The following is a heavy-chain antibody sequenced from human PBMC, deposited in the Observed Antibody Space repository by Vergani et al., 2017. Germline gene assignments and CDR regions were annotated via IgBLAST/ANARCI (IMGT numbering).Heavy chain of an antibody. CDR2: INPSGGST. J-gene: IGHJ4*01. CDR3: TRGWCYESIAYWAY. CDR1: GYTFTSYY. Sequence: QVQLVQSGAEVKKPGASVKVSRKASGYTFTSYYMHWVRQAPGQGREWMGIINPSGGSTGCAQKFQGRVTMTRDTATSTVYMELSSLRSEDTAVYYCTRGWCYESIAYWAYWGQGTLVTVSS. D-gene: IGHD3-22*01. V-gene: IGHV1-46*03.